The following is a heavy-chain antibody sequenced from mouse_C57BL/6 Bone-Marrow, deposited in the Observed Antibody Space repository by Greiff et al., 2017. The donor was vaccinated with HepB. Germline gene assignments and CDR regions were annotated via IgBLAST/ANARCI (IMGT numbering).Heavy chain of an antibody. J-gene: IGHJ4*01. Sequence: EVHLVESGGGLVQPGGSLKLSCAASGFTFSDYYMYWVRQTPEKRLEWVAYISNGGGSTYYPDTVKGRFTISRDNAKNTLYLQMSRLKSEDTAVYYCARHGWLPPYYAMDYWGQGTSVTVSS. CDR2: ISNGGGST. CDR3: ARHGWLPPYYAMDY. V-gene: IGHV5-12*01. D-gene: IGHD2-2*01. CDR1: GFTFSDYY.